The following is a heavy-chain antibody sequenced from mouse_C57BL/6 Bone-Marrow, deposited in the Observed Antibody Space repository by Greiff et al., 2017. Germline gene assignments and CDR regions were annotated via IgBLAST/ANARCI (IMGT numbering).Heavy chain of an antibody. D-gene: IGHD1-1*01. CDR2: ISGGGGNT. J-gene: IGHJ2*01. V-gene: IGHV5-9*01. Sequence: EVQRVESGGGLVKPGGSLKLSCAASGFTFSSYTMSWVRQTPEKRLEWVATISGGGGNTYYPDSVKGRFTISRDNAKNTLYLQMSSLRSEDTALYYCARQDYGSSLDYWGQGTTLTVSS. CDR1: GFTFSSYT. CDR3: ARQDYGSSLDY.